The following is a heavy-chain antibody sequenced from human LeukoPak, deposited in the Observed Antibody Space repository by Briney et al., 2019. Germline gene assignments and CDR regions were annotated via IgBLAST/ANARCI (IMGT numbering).Heavy chain of an antibody. D-gene: IGHD3-10*01. J-gene: IGHJ6*03. CDR2: TYYRSKWYN. CDR1: GDSVPSNSAA. Sequence: SQTLSLTCAISGDSVPSNSAAWNWIRQSPSRGLEWLGRTYYRSKWYNDYAVSVKSRITINPDTSKNQFSLQLNSVTPEDTAVYYCARVLTMVRGAVYYYYMDVWGKGTTATVSS. CDR3: ARVLTMVRGAVYYYYMDV. V-gene: IGHV6-1*01.